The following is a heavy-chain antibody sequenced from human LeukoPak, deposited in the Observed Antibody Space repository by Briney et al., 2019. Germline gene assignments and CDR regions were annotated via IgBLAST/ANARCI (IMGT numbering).Heavy chain of an antibody. CDR1: GGTFSSYA. CDR3: ASGYCSSTSCYTPNHFQH. D-gene: IGHD2-2*02. J-gene: IGHJ1*01. V-gene: IGHV1-69*13. Sequence: SVKVSCKASGGTFSSYAISWVRQAPGQGLEWMGGIIPIFGTANYAQKFQGRVTITADESTSTAYMEQSSLRSEDTAVYYCASGYCSSTSCYTPNHFQHWGQGTLVTVSS. CDR2: IIPIFGTA.